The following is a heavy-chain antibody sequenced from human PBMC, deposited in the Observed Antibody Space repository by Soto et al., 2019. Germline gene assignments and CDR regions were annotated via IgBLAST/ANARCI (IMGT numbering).Heavy chain of an antibody. CDR1: GGSTNSRSDY. CDR3: ARQPRGPGYGERGLYFDH. J-gene: IGHJ4*02. D-gene: IGHD3-16*01. CDR2: VYYSGST. Sequence: SETLSLTCTVSGGSTNSRSDYWGWIRQPPGRGLEWIGSVYYSGSTHDNPSLQSRVSISVDTSRNQFSLNLISVTAADTAVYFCARQPRGPGYGERGLYFDHWGQGTLVTVS. V-gene: IGHV4-39*01.